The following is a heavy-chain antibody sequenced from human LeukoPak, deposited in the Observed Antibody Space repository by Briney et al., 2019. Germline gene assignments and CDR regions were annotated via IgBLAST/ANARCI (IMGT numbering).Heavy chain of an antibody. Sequence: PSETLSLTCAVYGGSFSGYYWSWIRQPPGKGLEWIGEINHSGSTNYNPSPKSRVTISVDTSKNQFSLKLSSVTAADTAVYYCARGVRYCSSTSCYGWFDPWGQGTLVTVSS. CDR1: GGSFSGYY. J-gene: IGHJ5*02. CDR3: ARGVRYCSSTSCYGWFDP. V-gene: IGHV4-34*01. D-gene: IGHD2-2*01. CDR2: INHSGST.